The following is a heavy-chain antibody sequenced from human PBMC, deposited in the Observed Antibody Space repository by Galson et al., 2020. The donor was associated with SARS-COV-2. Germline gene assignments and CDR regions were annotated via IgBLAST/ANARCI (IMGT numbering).Heavy chain of an antibody. D-gene: IGHD4-4*01. V-gene: IGHV4-4*07. Sequence: ETSETLSLTCPVSSGSISDYYWSWIRQPAGKGLEWIGRIHTRGDTNYNPSLKSRVTMSVDTSKNHFSLKLSSVTAADTAVYYCARDLDYNDGQRGVDYWGQGTLVTVSS. CDR2: IHTRGDT. J-gene: IGHJ4*02. CDR1: SGSISDYY. CDR3: ARDLDYNDGQRGVDY.